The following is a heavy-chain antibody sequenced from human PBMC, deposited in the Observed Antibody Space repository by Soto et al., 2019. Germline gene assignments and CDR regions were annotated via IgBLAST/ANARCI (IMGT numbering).Heavy chain of an antibody. J-gene: IGHJ4*02. Sequence: SETLSLTCTVSGGSISNYYWNWIRQPPGKGLEWIGYYTGSPKYNPSLKSRVTISVDTSKNQFSLKLTSVTAADTAVYYCATGDVYFDYWGQGTLVTVSS. V-gene: IGHV4-59*01. CDR1: GGSISNYY. CDR2: YTGSP. CDR3: ATGDVYFDY. D-gene: IGHD2-21*02.